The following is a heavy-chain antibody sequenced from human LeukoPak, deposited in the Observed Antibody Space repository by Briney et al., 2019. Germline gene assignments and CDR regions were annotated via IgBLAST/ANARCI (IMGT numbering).Heavy chain of an antibody. CDR1: GGSFSGYY. J-gene: IGHJ3*02. CDR2: INHSGSP. CDR3: ARAWDIVVVPAAMRSGAFDI. D-gene: IGHD2-2*01. V-gene: IGHV4-34*01. Sequence: SETLSLTCAVYGGSFSGYYWSWIRQPPGKGLEWIGEINHSGSPNYNPSLRSRVTISVDTSKNQFSLKLSSVTAADTAVYYCARAWDIVVVPAAMRSGAFDIWGQGTMVTVSS.